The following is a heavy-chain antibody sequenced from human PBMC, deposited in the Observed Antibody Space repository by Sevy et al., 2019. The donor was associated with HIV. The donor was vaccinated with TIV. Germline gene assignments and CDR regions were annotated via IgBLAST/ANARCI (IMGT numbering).Heavy chain of an antibody. D-gene: IGHD2-21*02. CDR2: INPSGGST. CDR1: GYTFTSYY. CDR3: ASIRVVVTAHDAFDI. Sequence: ASVKVSCKASGYTFTSYYMHWVRQAPGQGLEWMGIINPSGGSTSYAQKFQGRVTMTRDTSTSTVYMELSSLRSEDTAVYYCASIRVVVTAHDAFDIWGQRTMVTVSS. J-gene: IGHJ3*02. V-gene: IGHV1-46*01.